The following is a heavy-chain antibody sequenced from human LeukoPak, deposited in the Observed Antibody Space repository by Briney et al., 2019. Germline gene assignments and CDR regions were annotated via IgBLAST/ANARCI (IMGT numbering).Heavy chain of an antibody. V-gene: IGHV3-23*01. CDR2: ITGSADNT. D-gene: IGHD3-3*01. CDR1: GSTFSTYA. CDR3: ARDRLISVTIFGVVISYYFDY. Sequence: PGGSLRLSCAASGSTFSTYAMSWVRQAPGKGLEWVSLITGSADNTYYADSVKGRFTISRDNSKNTLYLQMNSLRAEDTAVYYCARDRLISVTIFGVVISYYFDYWGQGTLVTVSS. J-gene: IGHJ4*02.